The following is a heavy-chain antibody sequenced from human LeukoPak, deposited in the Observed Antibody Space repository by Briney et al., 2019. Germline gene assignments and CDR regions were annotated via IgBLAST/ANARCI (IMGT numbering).Heavy chain of an antibody. CDR3: ATTRRRMVRGNRYFDY. Sequence: PSETLSLTCTVSGDSISSGAYYWSWIRQPAGKGLEWIGRISTDGSTNYNPSLKSRVTISVDTSKNQFSLKLSSVTAADTAVYYCATTRRRMVRGNRYFDYWGQGTLVTVSS. CDR1: GDSISSGAYY. CDR2: ISTDGST. V-gene: IGHV4-61*02. J-gene: IGHJ4*02. D-gene: IGHD3-10*01.